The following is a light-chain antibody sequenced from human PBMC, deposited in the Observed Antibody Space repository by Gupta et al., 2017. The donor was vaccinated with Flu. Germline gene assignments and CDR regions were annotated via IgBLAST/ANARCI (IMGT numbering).Light chain of an antibody. Sequence: DILLTQFPSSLSASVTDRVTMTCRASHRFSGWLAWYQQKPGKAPKLLIYKTSSIESGVPSRFSGSGSGTEFTLTISSLQPDDCAIYYCQQYDISSSTFGQGTRLEIK. V-gene: IGKV1-5*03. CDR3: QQYDISSST. CDR1: HRFSGW. J-gene: IGKJ2*01. CDR2: KTS.